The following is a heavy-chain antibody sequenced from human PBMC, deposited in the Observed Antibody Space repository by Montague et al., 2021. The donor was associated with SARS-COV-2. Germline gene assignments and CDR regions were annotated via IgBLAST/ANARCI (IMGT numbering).Heavy chain of an antibody. V-gene: IGHV3-21*01. CDR1: GFTFSSYS. CDR3: ARGGYYYYGSVAGHNDAFDI. CDR2: ISSSSSYV. D-gene: IGHD3-10*01. J-gene: IGHJ3*02. Sequence: SLRLSCAASGFTFSSYSMNWVRQAPGKGLEWVSSISSSSSYVYYADSVKGRFTISRDNAKNSLYLQMNSLRPEDTAVYYCARGGYYYYGSVAGHNDAFDIWGQGTMVTVSS.